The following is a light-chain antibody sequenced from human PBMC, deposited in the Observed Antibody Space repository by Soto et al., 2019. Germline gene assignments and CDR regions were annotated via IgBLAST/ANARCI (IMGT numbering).Light chain of an antibody. J-gene: IGKJ1*01. V-gene: IGKV1-5*01. CDR1: QSISSW. CDR2: DAS. Sequence: DIQMTQFPSTLSASVGDRVTITCRASQSISSWLAWYQHKPGKAPKLLIYDASSLESGVPSRFSGSGSGTEFTLTISSLQPDDFATYYCQQYNSYWTFGQGTKVEIK. CDR3: QQYNSYWT.